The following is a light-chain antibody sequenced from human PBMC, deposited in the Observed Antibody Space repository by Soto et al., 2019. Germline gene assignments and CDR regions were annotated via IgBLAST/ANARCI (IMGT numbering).Light chain of an antibody. CDR3: QRYNNWPLT. CDR2: DGS. V-gene: IGKV3D-15*01. J-gene: IGKJ4*01. Sequence: ENVLTQSPVTLSLSPGERATVSFRASQSISVYLAWYQQKPGQAPRLLIYDGSNRATGIPARFSGSGSGTEFTLTISSLQSEDFAVYYCQRYNNWPLTFGGGTKVDI. CDR1: QSISVY.